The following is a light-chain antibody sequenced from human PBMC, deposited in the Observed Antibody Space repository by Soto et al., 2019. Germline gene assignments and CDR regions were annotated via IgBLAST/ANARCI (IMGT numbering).Light chain of an antibody. CDR3: AAWDDSLSGDYV. V-gene: IGLV1-47*01. CDR2: RNN. J-gene: IGLJ1*01. CDR1: SSNIGSNY. Sequence: QSALTQPPSASGTPGQRVTISCSGSSSNIGSNYVYWYQQLPGTAPKLLIYRNNQRPSGVPDRFSGSKSGTSASLAISGLRSEDEADYYCAAWDDSLSGDYVFGTGTKVTVL.